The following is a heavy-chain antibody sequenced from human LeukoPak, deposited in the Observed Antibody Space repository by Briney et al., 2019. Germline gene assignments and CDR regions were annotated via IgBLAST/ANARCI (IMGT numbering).Heavy chain of an antibody. V-gene: IGHV4-34*01. CDR3: ARRYSYGFGVGY. D-gene: IGHD5-18*01. Sequence: SETLSLTCAVYGGSFSGYYWSWIRQPPGKGLEWIGEINHSGSTNYNPSLKSRVTISVDTSKNQFSLKLSSVTAADTAVYYCARRYSYGFGVGYWGQGTLVTVSS. J-gene: IGHJ4*02. CDR1: GGSFSGYY. CDR2: INHSGST.